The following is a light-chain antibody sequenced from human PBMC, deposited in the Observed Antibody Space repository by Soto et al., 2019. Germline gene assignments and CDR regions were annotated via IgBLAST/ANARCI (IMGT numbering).Light chain of an antibody. CDR2: AAS. J-gene: IGKJ1*01. CDR3: QKCNNGPWT. CDR1: QGISNY. Sequence: DIEMTQSPSSLSASVGDRVTITCRASQGISNYLAWYQQRPGKVPKLLIYAASTLQSGIPSRFSGSGSGTDFTLTISSLQPEDVATYYCQKCNNGPWTFGQGTEVEIK. V-gene: IGKV1-27*01.